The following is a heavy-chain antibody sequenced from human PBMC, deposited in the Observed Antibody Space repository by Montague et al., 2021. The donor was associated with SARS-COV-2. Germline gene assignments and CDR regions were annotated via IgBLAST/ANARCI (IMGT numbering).Heavy chain of an antibody. Sequence: SLRLSCATSGSTLSTYWMNWVRRAPGKGLEWVANVNEDGSEEYFVDSVKGRFTISRDNAKNSLFLQMNSLRAEDTAVYYCAREFDCWGQGTLVTVSS. CDR3: AREFDC. CDR2: VNEDGSEE. V-gene: IGHV3-7*01. CDR1: GSTLSTYW. J-gene: IGHJ4*02.